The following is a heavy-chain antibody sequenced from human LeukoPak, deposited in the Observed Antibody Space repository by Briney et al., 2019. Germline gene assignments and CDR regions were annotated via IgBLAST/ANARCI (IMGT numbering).Heavy chain of an antibody. J-gene: IGHJ4*02. Sequence: GGSLRLSCAAPGFTFSSYAMHWVRQAPGKGLEYVSAISSNGGSTYYANSVKGRFTISRDNSKNTLYLQMGSLRAEDMAVYYCATGSYRYWGQGTLVTVSS. CDR3: ATGSYRY. V-gene: IGHV3-64*01. CDR2: ISSNGGST. CDR1: GFTFSSYA. D-gene: IGHD3-16*02.